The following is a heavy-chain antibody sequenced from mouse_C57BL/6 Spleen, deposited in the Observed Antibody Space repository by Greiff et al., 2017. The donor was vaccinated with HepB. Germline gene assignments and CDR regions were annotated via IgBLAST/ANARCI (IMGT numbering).Heavy chain of an antibody. CDR1: GYAFSSYW. Sequence: QVQLKESGAELVKPGASVKISCKASGYAFSSYWMNWVKQRPGKGLEWIGQSYPGAGDTNYNGKFKGKATLTAAKSSSTAYMQLSSLTSEESAVYFCAGNYGAMDYWGQGTSVTVSS. CDR2: SYPGAGDT. D-gene: IGHD2-1*01. V-gene: IGHV1-80*01. J-gene: IGHJ4*01. CDR3: AGNYGAMDY.